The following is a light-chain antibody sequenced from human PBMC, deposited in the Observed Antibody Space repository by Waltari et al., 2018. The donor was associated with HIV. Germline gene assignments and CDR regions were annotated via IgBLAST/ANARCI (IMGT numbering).Light chain of an antibody. V-gene: IGLV1-47*01. J-gene: IGLJ2*01. CDR3: AAWDDSLSAHVV. CDR1: SSIIGSNY. Sequence: SVLTQPPSASGTPGQRVTIPCYGSSSIIGSNYVYWYQQLPGTAPKLLIYRNNQRPSGVPDRFSGSKSGTSASLAISGLRSEDEADYYCAAWDDSLSAHVVFGGGTKLTVL. CDR2: RNN.